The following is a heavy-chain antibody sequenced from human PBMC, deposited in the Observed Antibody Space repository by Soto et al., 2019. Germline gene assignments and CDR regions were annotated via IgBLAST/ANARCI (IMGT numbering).Heavy chain of an antibody. CDR2: ISAYNGNT. CDR3: ARDLEQYGSGSYEAYYYYYYMDV. D-gene: IGHD3-10*01. J-gene: IGHJ6*03. V-gene: IGHV1-18*01. CDR1: GYTFTSYG. Sequence: GASVKVSCKASGYTFTSYGISWVRQAPGQGLEWMGWISAYNGNTNYAQKLQGRVTMTTDTSTSTAYMELRSLRSDDTAVYYCARDLEQYGSGSYEAYYYYYYMDVWGKGTTVTVSS.